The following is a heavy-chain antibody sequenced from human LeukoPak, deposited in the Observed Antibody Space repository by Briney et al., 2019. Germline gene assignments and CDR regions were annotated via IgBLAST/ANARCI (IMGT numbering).Heavy chain of an antibody. CDR2: ISGRGGGT. D-gene: IGHD2-15*01. Sequence: GGALRLSCPVSGITLINYGMSWVRQAPGRGVEWVAGISGRGGGTNYADSVKGRFTISRDNARNTLYLPMNSLRAEHTAVYYCAKVSGSDDWFDPWGQGTLVTVSS. V-gene: IGHV3-23*01. J-gene: IGHJ5*02. CDR1: GITLINYG. CDR3: AKVSGSDDWFDP.